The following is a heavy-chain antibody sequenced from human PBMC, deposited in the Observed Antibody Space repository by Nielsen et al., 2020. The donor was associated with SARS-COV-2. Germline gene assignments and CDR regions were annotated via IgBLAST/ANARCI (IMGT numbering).Heavy chain of an antibody. D-gene: IGHD6-6*01. Sequence: GESLKISCESSGFTFSSHSMNWVRQAPGKGLEWVSSISSSSSYIYYADSVKGRFTISRDNAKNSLYLQMNSLRAEDTAVYYCARALREYSSSSVPRNYYYYYMDVWGKGTTVTVSS. J-gene: IGHJ6*03. CDR3: ARALREYSSSSVPRNYYYYYMDV. CDR1: GFTFSSHS. V-gene: IGHV3-21*01. CDR2: ISSSSSYI.